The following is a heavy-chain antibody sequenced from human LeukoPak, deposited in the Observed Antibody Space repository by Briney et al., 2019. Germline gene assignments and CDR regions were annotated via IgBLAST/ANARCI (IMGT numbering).Heavy chain of an antibody. J-gene: IGHJ6*03. D-gene: IGHD3-3*01. CDR1: GFTFSSYS. CDR3: ARDGRRTIFGVPESYYYYYMDV. V-gene: IGHV3-21*01. Sequence: GGSLRLSCAASGFTFSSYSMNWVRQAPGKGLEWVSSISSSSSYIYYADSVKGRFTISRDNAKNSLYLQMNSLRAEDTAVYYCARDGRRTIFGVPESYYYYYMDVWGKGTTVTVSS. CDR2: ISSSSSYI.